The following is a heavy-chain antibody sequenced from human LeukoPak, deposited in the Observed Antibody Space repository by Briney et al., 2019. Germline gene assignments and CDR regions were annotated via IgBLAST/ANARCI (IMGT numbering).Heavy chain of an antibody. Sequence: PSETLSLTCTVSGGSISSSGYYWGWIRQPPGKGLEWIGSMYHSGSTNYNPSLKSRVTISVDKSRNQFSLKLSSVTAADTAVYFCARDLGTAGRPNDNWGQGTLVTVSS. V-gene: IGHV4-39*07. J-gene: IGHJ4*02. CDR3: ARDLGTAGRPNDN. D-gene: IGHD2-21*02. CDR2: MYHSGST. CDR1: GGSISSSGYY.